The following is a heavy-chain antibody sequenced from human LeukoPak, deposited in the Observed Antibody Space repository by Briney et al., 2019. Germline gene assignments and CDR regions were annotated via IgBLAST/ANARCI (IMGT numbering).Heavy chain of an antibody. CDR1: GFTLSSYA. J-gene: IGHJ4*02. D-gene: IGHD2/OR15-2a*01. V-gene: IGHV3-23*01. Sequence: GGSLRLSCGTSGFTLSSYAMSWVRQAPGKGLEWVSAISGSGGSTYYADSVKGRFTISRDNSKNTLYLQMNSLRAEDTAVYYCAKDPRGPVSYYFYCWGQGTLLTVSS. CDR3: AKDPRGPVSYYFYC. CDR2: ISGSGGST.